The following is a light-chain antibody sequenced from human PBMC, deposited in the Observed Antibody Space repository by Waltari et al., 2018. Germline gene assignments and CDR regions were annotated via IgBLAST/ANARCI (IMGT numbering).Light chain of an antibody. CDR3: QTYDSSLSAYV. Sequence: QSVLTQPPSVSGAPGQRVTISCTGSSSNIGAGYDVHWYQQLPGTAPKLLIYRNSNRPLGVPGRFSASKSGTSASLAITGLQAEDEADYHCQTYDSSLSAYVFGTGTQVTVL. J-gene: IGLJ1*01. CDR1: SSNIGAGYD. V-gene: IGLV1-40*01. CDR2: RNS.